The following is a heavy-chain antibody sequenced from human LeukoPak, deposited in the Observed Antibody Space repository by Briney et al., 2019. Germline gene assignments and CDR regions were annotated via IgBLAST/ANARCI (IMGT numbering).Heavy chain of an antibody. CDR3: AKDPNPYCSSTSCYAP. V-gene: IGHV3-43*02. CDR1: GFTFDDYD. Sequence: GGSLRLSCAASGFTFDDYDMHWVRQAPGKGLEWVSLISGDGGSTYYADSVKGRFTISRDNSKNSLYLQMNSLRTEDTALYYCAKDPNPYCSSTSCYAPWGQGTLVTVSS. CDR2: ISGDGGST. J-gene: IGHJ5*02. D-gene: IGHD2-2*01.